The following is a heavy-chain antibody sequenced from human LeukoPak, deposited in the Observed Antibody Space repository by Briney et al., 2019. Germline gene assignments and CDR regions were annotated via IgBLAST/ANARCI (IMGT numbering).Heavy chain of an antibody. CDR1: GGSISNYY. Sequence: PSETLSLTCSVSGGSISNYYWSWIRQPPGKGLEWIGNVYYSGTTYYNSSLKSRVTMSVDTSKNQFSLKLTSVTAADTAVYYCARGATVTATLMFDSWGPGTLVTVSS. V-gene: IGHV4-59*01. D-gene: IGHD2-15*01. CDR3: ARGATVTATLMFDS. J-gene: IGHJ4*02. CDR2: VYYSGTT.